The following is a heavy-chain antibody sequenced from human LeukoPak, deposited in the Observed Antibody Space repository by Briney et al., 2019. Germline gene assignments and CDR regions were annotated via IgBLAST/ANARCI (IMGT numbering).Heavy chain of an antibody. CDR3: ARHSTYYYDSSGFYY. V-gene: IGHV4-34*01. CDR2: INHSGST. D-gene: IGHD3-22*01. CDR1: GGSFSGYY. J-gene: IGHJ4*02. Sequence: SETLSLTCAVYGGSFSGYYWSWIRQPPGKGLEWIGEINHSGSTNYNPSLKSRVTISVDTSKNQFSLKLSSVTAADTAVYYCARHSTYYYDSSGFYYWGQGTLVTVSS.